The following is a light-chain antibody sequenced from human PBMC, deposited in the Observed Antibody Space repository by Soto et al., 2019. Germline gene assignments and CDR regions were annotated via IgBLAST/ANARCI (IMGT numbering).Light chain of an antibody. CDR1: SSNIGSNT. Sequence: QSVLTQPPSVSENPGQRVTISCSGSSSNIGSNTANWYQQLPGTAPRLLIYNNNQRPSGVPDRFSGSKSRTSASLAITGLQDGDEAHYYCASWDGTLEGPVFGGGTQLTV. CDR2: NNN. J-gene: IGLJ3*02. V-gene: IGLV1-44*01. CDR3: ASWDGTLEGPV.